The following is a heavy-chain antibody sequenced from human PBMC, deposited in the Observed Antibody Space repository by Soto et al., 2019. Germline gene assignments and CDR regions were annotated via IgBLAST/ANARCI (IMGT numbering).Heavy chain of an antibody. Sequence: QVQLVQSGAEVKRPGSSVKVSCEASGGTFSSLGFTWVRQAPGQGLEWMGGIIPISGRTTFAPKFLGRVTITADESTRTTNMELTALTADDTAIYYCATRSTQGRWLEFADYWGQGTLVTVSS. CDR2: IIPISGRT. J-gene: IGHJ4*02. V-gene: IGHV1-69*01. CDR1: GGTFSSLG. CDR3: ATRSTQGRWLEFADY. D-gene: IGHD5-12*01.